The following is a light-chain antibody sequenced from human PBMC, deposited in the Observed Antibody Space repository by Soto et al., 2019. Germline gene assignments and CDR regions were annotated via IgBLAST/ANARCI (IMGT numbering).Light chain of an antibody. J-gene: IGKJ2*01. CDR3: QQYGTSPRT. CDR1: QSVSSSY. V-gene: IGKV3-20*01. Sequence: EIVLTQSPGTLSLSPGGRATLSCRASQSVSSSYLAWYQQKPGRAPRLLIYGASSRATGIPDRFSGSGSGTDFTLTISRLEPEDFALYYCQQYGTSPRTFGQGTKLEIK. CDR2: GAS.